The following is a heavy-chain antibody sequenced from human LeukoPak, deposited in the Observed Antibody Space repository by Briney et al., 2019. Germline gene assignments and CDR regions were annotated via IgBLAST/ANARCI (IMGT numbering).Heavy chain of an antibody. V-gene: IGHV3-7*01. D-gene: IGHD3-3*01. CDR1: GFTFSNAW. Sequence: PGGSLRLSCAASGFTFSNAWMSWVRQAPGKGLEWVANIKQDGSEKYYVDSVKGRFTISRDNAKNSLYLQMNSLRAEDTAVYYCARCPRTSYDFWSGYPQGYFDYWGQGTLVTVSS. CDR3: ARCPRTSYDFWSGYPQGYFDY. J-gene: IGHJ4*02. CDR2: IKQDGSEK.